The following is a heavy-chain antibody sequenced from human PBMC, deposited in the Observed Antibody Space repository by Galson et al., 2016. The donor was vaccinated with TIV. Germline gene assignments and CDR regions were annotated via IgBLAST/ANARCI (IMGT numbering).Heavy chain of an antibody. CDR1: GYAIKSGYY. J-gene: IGHJ6*02. Sequence: TLSLTCAVSGYAIKSGYYWGWIRQPPGKGLQWIGSIYESGTTYYNPSLKSRPTMSVDTSKNQFSLKLSSVTAADTAVYYCVREGSTVTMHHYFGMDVWGQGTSVTVSS. CDR3: VREGSTVTMHHYFGMDV. V-gene: IGHV4-38-2*02. D-gene: IGHD4-17*01. CDR2: IYESGTT.